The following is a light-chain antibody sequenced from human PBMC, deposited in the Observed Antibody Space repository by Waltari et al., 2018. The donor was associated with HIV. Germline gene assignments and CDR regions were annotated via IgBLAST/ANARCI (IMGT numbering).Light chain of an antibody. Sequence: QSVLTQPPSVSAAPGQKVTISCSGSSSNIGNNYVSWYQQLPGTAPKLLIYDKNKRPSGIPDRFSCSKSGTSATLGITGLQTGDEADYYCGTWDSSLSALFGGGTKLTVL. V-gene: IGLV1-51*01. CDR3: GTWDSSLSAL. J-gene: IGLJ2*01. CDR2: DKN. CDR1: SSNIGNNY.